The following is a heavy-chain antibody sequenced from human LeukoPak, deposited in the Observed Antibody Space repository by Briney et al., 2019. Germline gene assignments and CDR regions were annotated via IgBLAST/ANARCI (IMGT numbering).Heavy chain of an antibody. CDR2: IYTSGST. V-gene: IGHV4-4*07. D-gene: IGHD2-15*01. Sequence: SETLSLTCTLSGGSIRSYYWSWIRQPAGKGLEWIGRIYTSGSTNYNPSLKSRVTMSVDTSKNQFSLKLSSVTAADTAVYYCARDRGYCSGGSCHGHANWFDPWGQGTLVTVSS. CDR1: GGSIRSYY. J-gene: IGHJ5*02. CDR3: ARDRGYCSGGSCHGHANWFDP.